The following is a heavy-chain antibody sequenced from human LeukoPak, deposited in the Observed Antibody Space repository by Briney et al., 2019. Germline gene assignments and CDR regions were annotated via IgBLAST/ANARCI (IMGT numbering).Heavy chain of an antibody. CDR3: ATDRQEGGSGTYWFDP. V-gene: IGHV4-59*01. CDR1: GGSITTYY. CDR2: VYYSGST. D-gene: IGHD3-10*01. Sequence: SETLSLTCTISGGSITTYYWSWIRQSAGKGLEWIGNVYYSGSTTYNPSLKNRVTISVDTSKNQFSLELTSVTAADTAMYYCATDRQEGGSGTYWFDPWGPGTLVTVSS. J-gene: IGHJ5*02.